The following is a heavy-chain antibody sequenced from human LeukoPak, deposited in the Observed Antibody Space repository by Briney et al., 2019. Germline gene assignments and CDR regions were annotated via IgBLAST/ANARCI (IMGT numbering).Heavy chain of an antibody. V-gene: IGHV3-30-3*01. CDR2: ISYDGSNK. J-gene: IGHJ4*02. CDR3: ARDRTGTYCSSTSCYVDYFDY. CDR1: GFTFSSYA. D-gene: IGHD2-2*01. Sequence: AGGSLRLSCVASGFTFSSYAMHWVRQAPGKGLVWVAVISYDGSNKYYADSVKGRFTISRDNSKNTLYLQMNSLRAEDTAVYYCARDRTGTYCSSTSCYVDYFDYWGQGTLVTVSS.